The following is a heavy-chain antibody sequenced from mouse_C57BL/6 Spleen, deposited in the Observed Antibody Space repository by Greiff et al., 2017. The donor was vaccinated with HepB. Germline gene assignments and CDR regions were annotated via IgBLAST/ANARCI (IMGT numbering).Heavy chain of an antibody. Sequence: QVQLQQSGAELAKPGASVKLSCKASGYTFTSYWMHWVKQRPGQGLEWIGYINPSSGYTKYNQKFKDKATLTADKSSSTAYMQLSSLTYEDSAVYYCAREASKLDGSSYNAMDYWGQGTSVTVSS. CDR2: INPSSGYT. V-gene: IGHV1-7*01. J-gene: IGHJ4*01. CDR3: AREASKLDGSSYNAMDY. D-gene: IGHD1-1*01. CDR1: GYTFTSYW.